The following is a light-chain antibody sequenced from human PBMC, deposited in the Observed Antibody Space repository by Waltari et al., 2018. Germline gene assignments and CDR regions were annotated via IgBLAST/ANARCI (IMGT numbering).Light chain of an antibody. CDR2: AAS. Sequence: AVRLTQSPSSFSASTGDRVTITCRASHDIRSYLAWYQQKPGKSPKLLIYAASTLQSGVPSRFSGSGSGTDLTLTISGLQSEDFATYYCQNYFTYPLTFGQGTKVEIK. CDR3: QNYFTYPLT. CDR1: HDIRSY. V-gene: IGKV1-8*01. J-gene: IGKJ1*01.